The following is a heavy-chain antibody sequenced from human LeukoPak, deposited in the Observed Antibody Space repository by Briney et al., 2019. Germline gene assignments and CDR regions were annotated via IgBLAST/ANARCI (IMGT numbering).Heavy chain of an antibody. CDR1: GFTFSSYA. CDR2: ISGSTDNT. CDR3: AAKAYDNSGYISCFDP. V-gene: IGHV3-23*01. D-gene: IGHD3-22*01. J-gene: IGHJ5*02. Sequence: GGSLRLSCAASGFTFSSYAMSWVRQAPGKGLEWVSDISGSTDNTYYADSVKGRFTISRDNSKNTLYLQMNSLRAEDTAVYYCAAKAYDNSGYISCFDPWGQGTLVTVSS.